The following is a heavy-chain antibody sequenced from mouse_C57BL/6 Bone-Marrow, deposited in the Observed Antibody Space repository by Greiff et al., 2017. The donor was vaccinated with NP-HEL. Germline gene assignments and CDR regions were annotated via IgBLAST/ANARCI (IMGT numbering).Heavy chain of an antibody. J-gene: IGHJ4*01. Sequence: ESGPGLVKPSQSLSLTCSVTGYSITSGYYWNWIRQFPGNKLEWMGYISYDGSNNYNPSLKNRISITRDTSKNQFFLKLNSVTTEDTATYYCAREVLPYYYAMDYWGQGTSVTVSS. D-gene: IGHD5-5*01. CDR3: AREVLPYYYAMDY. V-gene: IGHV3-6*01. CDR1: GYSITSGYY. CDR2: ISYDGSN.